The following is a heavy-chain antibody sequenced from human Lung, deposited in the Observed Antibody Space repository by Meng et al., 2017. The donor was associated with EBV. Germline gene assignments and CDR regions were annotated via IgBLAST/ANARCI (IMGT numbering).Heavy chain of an antibody. CDR2: LIAVFDKT. CDR3: ARGRRNEPLFDY. J-gene: IGHJ4*02. Sequence: QVQVVQSWAEVKKPGSSVKGACKASGGSFSTHTFSWVRQAPGQGLEWMGGLIAVFDKTKAAPRFQDRVTFTADESTSTAYMELSSLTFDDTAVYFCARGRRNEPLFDYWGQGTLVTVSS. CDR1: GGSFSTHT. D-gene: IGHD1-14*01. V-gene: IGHV1-69*13.